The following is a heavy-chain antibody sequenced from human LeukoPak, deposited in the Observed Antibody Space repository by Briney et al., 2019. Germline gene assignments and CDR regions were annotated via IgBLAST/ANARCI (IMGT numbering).Heavy chain of an antibody. CDR3: ARDWIDRSLDY. CDR2: LSPHANYE. Sequence: GGSLRLSCAASGFTFSDYGIHWVRQAPGKGLEWVAVLSPHANYEYYADSVQGRFTMSRDDSKNTVYLLMNSLTDEEAAVYYCARDWIDRSLDYWGLGTLVTVSS. D-gene: IGHD2-2*03. J-gene: IGHJ4*02. CDR1: GFTFSDYG. V-gene: IGHV3-33*01.